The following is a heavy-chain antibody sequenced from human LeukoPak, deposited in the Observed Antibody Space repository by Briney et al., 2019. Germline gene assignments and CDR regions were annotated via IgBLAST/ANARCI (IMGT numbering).Heavy chain of an antibody. CDR2: ISSSGSTI. V-gene: IGHV3-11*04. CDR3: ARDRGAGYCSGGSCSGSYMDV. Sequence: GGSLRLSCAASGFTFSDYYMSWIRQAPGKGLEWVSYISSSGSTIYYADSVKGRFTISRDNAKNSLYLQMNSLRAEDTAVYYCARDRGAGYCSGGSCSGSYMDVWGKGTTVTVSS. D-gene: IGHD2-15*01. CDR1: GFTFSDYY. J-gene: IGHJ6*03.